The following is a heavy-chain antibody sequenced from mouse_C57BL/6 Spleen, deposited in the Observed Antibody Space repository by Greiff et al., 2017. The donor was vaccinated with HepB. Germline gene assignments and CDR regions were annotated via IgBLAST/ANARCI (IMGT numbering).Heavy chain of an antibody. CDR1: GYSFTDYN. Sequence: VQLKESGPELVKPGASVKISCKASGYSFTDYNMNWVKQSNGKSLEWIGVINPNYGTTSYNQKFKGKATLTVDQSSSTAYMQLNSLTSEDSAVYYCARRGYGSSPYWYFDVWGTGTTVTVSS. V-gene: IGHV1-39*01. D-gene: IGHD1-1*01. CDR3: ARRGYGSSPYWYFDV. CDR2: INPNYGTT. J-gene: IGHJ1*03.